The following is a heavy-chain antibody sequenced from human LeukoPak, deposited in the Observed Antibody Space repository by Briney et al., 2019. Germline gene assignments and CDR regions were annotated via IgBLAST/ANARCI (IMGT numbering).Heavy chain of an antibody. V-gene: IGHV4-39*01. D-gene: IGHD3-10*01. CDR2: IYYSGST. CDR1: GGSISSSSYY. Sequence: SETLSLTCTVSGGSISSSSYYWGWIRQPPGKGLEWIGSIYYSGSTYYNPSLKSRVTISVDTSKNQFSLKLSSVTAADTAVYYCALLWFGESGLYYFDYWGQGTLVTVSS. CDR3: ALLWFGESGLYYFDY. J-gene: IGHJ4*02.